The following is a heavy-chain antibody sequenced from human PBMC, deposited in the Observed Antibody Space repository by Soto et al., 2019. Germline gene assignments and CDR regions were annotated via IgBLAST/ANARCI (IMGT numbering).Heavy chain of an antibody. CDR1: GGNFSSYA. Sequence: GASVKVSCKASGGNFSSYAISWVRQAPGQGLEWMGGIIPIFGTANYAQKFQGRVTITADESTSTAYMELSSLRSEDTAVYYCARSLLRGLAMLVVAKNYYYCMDVWGQGTTVTVSS. D-gene: IGHD3-22*01. V-gene: IGHV1-69*13. CDR2: IIPIFGTA. J-gene: IGHJ6*02. CDR3: ARSLLRGLAMLVVAKNYYYCMDV.